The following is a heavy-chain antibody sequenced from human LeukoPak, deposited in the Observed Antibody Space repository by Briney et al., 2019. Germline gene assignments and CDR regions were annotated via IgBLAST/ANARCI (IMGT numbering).Heavy chain of an antibody. CDR2: ISSSGSTI. CDR3: ARDLTSLRIIDY. Sequence: GGSLRLSCAADAFTFSDYYMSWIRQAPGKGLEWVSYISSSGSTIYYADSVKGRFTISRDNATNSLYLQINSLRAEDTAVYSCARDLTSLRIIDYWGQGTLVTVSS. D-gene: IGHD1-14*01. J-gene: IGHJ4*02. V-gene: IGHV3-11*04. CDR1: AFTFSDYY.